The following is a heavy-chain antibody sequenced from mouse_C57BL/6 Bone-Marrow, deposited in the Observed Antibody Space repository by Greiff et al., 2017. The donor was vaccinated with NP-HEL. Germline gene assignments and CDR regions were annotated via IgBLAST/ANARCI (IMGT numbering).Heavy chain of an antibody. Sequence: QVTLKVSGPGILQPSQTLSLTCSFSGFSLSTFGMGVGWLRQPSGKGLVWLALIWWDDDKYYNPALQSRLTLSKDTSKNPVFLKIANVDTTDTATYYCARSHYGSSGRYVDVWDTGTAVTVSA. CDR2: IWWDDDK. D-gene: IGHD1-1*01. V-gene: IGHV8-8*01. J-gene: IGHJ1*03. CDR1: GFSLSTFGMG. CDR3: ARSHYGSSGRYVDV.